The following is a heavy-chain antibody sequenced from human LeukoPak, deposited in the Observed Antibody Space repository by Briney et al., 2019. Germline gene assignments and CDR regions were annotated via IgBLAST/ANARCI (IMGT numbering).Heavy chain of an antibody. Sequence: LRLSCAASGFTFSSYGMHWVRQAAGKGLEWVAGIWYDGSNKYYADSVKGGFTISRDNSNNTLYLQMNSLRAEDTAVYYCAKVRASYSSGSPGGYYFDYWGQGTLVTVSS. CDR3: AKVRASYSSGSPGGYYFDY. D-gene: IGHD6-19*01. CDR1: GFTFSSYG. V-gene: IGHV3-33*06. CDR2: IWYDGSNK. J-gene: IGHJ4*02.